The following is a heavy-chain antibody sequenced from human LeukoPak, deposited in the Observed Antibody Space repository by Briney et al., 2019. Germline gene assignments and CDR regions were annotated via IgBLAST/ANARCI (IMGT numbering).Heavy chain of an antibody. D-gene: IGHD3-22*01. Sequence: GESLKISCKGSGTVFSDYWIGWVRQMPGEGLEWLGIIYLYDSDTRYSPSFVGQVTISADKSTSTAFLQWGSLKASDTAMYYCARPDYYHTSGYYPRLFDIWGQGTMVTVSP. CDR3: ARPDYYHTSGYYPRLFDI. J-gene: IGHJ3*02. CDR2: IYLYDSDT. V-gene: IGHV5-51*01. CDR1: GTVFSDYW.